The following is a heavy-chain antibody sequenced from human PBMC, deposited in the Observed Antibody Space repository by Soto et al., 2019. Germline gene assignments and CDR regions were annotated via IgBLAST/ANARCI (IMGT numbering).Heavy chain of an antibody. J-gene: IGHJ6*02. V-gene: IGHV3-23*01. Sequence: EMQVLESGGGLVQPGGSLRLSCAASGFAFSNFHMNWVRQAPGKGLQWVSTIGGAGNDIHYADSVKGRFTVSRDNSKNTLLLQMDGRRDDDTAIYYCARRYSSAWEAGMDVWGRGTTVTVSS. CDR3: ARRYSSAWEAGMDV. D-gene: IGHD6-19*01. CDR1: GFAFSNFH. CDR2: IGGAGNDI.